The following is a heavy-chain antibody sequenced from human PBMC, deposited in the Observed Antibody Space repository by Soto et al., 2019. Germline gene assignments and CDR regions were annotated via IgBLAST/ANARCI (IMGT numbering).Heavy chain of an antibody. J-gene: IGHJ4*02. V-gene: IGHV4-59*01. CDR3: ARHFSVDYFDY. CDR2: IYYSGST. CDR1: GGSISSYY. Sequence: SETLSLTCTVSGGSISSYYWSWIRQPPGKGLEWIGYIYYSGSTDYDPSLKSRVTISVDTSKNQFSLKLSSVTAADTAVYYCARHFSVDYFDYWGQGALVTVSS.